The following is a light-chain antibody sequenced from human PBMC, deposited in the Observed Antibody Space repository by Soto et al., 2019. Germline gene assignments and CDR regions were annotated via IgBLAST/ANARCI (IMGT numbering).Light chain of an antibody. CDR2: GAS. J-gene: IGKJ1*01. V-gene: IGKV3-20*01. CDR1: QSLSSSY. Sequence: EIVLTQSPGTLSLSPGERATLSCRASQSLSSSYLAWYQQKPGQAPRLLIYGASSRATGIPDRFSGSGSGTDFTLTITRLEPEDFEVYYCQQYGSSPKTFGQGTKVEIK. CDR3: QQYGSSPKT.